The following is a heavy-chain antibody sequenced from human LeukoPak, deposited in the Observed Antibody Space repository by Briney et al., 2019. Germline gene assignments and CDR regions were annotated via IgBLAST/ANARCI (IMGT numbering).Heavy chain of an antibody. J-gene: IGHJ4*02. Sequence: GRSLRLSCAASGVTFSSCAMHWVRQAPGKGLGWVAVISYDGSNKYYADSVKGRFTISRDNSKNTLYLQMNSLRAEDTPVYYCARDRGSDGDLNFDYWGQGTLVTVSS. CDR2: ISYDGSNK. V-gene: IGHV3-30*04. CDR1: GVTFSSCA. CDR3: ARDRGSDGDLNFDY. D-gene: IGHD4-17*01.